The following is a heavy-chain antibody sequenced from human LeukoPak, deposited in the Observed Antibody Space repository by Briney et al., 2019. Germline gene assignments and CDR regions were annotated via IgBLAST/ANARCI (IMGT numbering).Heavy chain of an antibody. V-gene: IGHV3-49*04. CDR1: GFTFGDSA. CDR3: TSLTRGYSGYYYYGLDV. Sequence: PGGSLRFSGTTSGFTFGDSAMSWVRKAPGTGLEGVSLFGSKRYGETTQYAASVKGRFTVSRDDSKNIAYLHMNSVTTGDTAVYYCTSLTRGYSGYYYYGLDVWGQGTTVIVSS. D-gene: IGHD5-12*01. J-gene: IGHJ6*02. CDR2: FGSKRYGETT.